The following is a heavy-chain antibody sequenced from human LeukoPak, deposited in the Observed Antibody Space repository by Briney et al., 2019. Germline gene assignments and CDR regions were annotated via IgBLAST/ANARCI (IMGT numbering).Heavy chain of an antibody. V-gene: IGHV4-38-2*01. CDR3: AQHDLYGSGSPDY. CDR1: GYSISSGYY. CDR2: IYHSGST. D-gene: IGHD3-10*01. J-gene: IGHJ4*02. Sequence: SETLSLTCAVSGYSISSGYYWGWIRQPPGKGLEWIGSIYHSGSTYYNPSLKSRVTISVDTSKNQFSLKPSSVTAADTAVYYCAQHDLYGSGSPDYWGQGTLVTVSS.